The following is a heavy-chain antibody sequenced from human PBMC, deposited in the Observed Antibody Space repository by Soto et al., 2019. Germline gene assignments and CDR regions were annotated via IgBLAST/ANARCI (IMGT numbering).Heavy chain of an antibody. CDR3: ARHGYSMSPVRNGMDV. D-gene: IGHD1-26*01. CDR1: GYSFTSYW. CDR2: IYPGDSDT. J-gene: IGHJ6*02. Sequence: PGESLKISCKGSGYSFTSYWIGWVRQMPGKGLEWMGIIYPGDSDTRYSPSFQGQVTISADKSISTAYLQWSSLKASDTAMYYCARHGYSMSPVRNGMDVWGQGTTVTVSS. V-gene: IGHV5-51*01.